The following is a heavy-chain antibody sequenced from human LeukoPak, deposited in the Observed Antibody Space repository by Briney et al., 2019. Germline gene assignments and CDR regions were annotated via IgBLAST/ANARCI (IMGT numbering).Heavy chain of an antibody. D-gene: IGHD3-16*01. CDR3: ARDIRGNYFDS. CDR2: ISRDGSTP. J-gene: IGHJ4*02. Sequence: GGSLTLSCVASGFIFDDSLMHWVRQAAGKGLAWISLISRDGSTPYYADSVKGRFTISRDNSKNSLFLQMNSLTPEDTAVYYCARDIRGNYFDSWGRGTLVTVSS. CDR1: GFIFDDSL. V-gene: IGHV3-43*01.